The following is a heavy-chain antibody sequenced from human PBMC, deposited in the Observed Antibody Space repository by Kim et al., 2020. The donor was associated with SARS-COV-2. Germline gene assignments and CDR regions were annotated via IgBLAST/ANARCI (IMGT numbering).Heavy chain of an antibody. V-gene: IGHV4-31*03. Sequence: SETLSRTCSVSGGSIRSGGKFWTWIRQHPAKGLEWIGYISYSGNSHYSPSLRSRVSISLQTSENQFSLELTSVTAADTAVYYCSRGQPLDYWGQGILVT. J-gene: IGHJ4*02. CDR3: SRGQPLDY. CDR1: GGSIRSGGKF. D-gene: IGHD2-2*01. CDR2: ISYSGNS.